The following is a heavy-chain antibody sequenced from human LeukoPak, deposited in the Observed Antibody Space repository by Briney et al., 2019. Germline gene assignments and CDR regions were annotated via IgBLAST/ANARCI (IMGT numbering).Heavy chain of an antibody. D-gene: IGHD6-13*01. CDR2: IIPIFGTA. CDR1: GGTFSSYA. V-gene: IGHV1-69*13. Sequence: SVKVSCKASGGTFSSYAISWVRQAPGQGLEWMGGIIPIFGTANYAQKFQGRVTITADESTSTAYMELSSLGSEDTAVYYCARDQEQQLVPDYYYYGMDVWGQGTTVTVSS. CDR3: ARDQEQQLVPDYYYYGMDV. J-gene: IGHJ6*02.